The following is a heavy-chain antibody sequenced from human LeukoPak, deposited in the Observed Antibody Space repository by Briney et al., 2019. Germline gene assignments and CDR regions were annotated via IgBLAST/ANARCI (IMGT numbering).Heavy chain of an antibody. Sequence: GESLKISCKGSGYSFTSYWIGWVRQMPGKGLEWMGIIYPGDSDTRYSPSFEGQVTISADKSIRTAYLQWSSLKASDTAMYYCARLRVVTIVPDAFDIWGQGTMVTVSS. J-gene: IGHJ3*02. CDR3: ARLRVVTIVPDAFDI. CDR1: GYSFTSYW. V-gene: IGHV5-51*01. CDR2: IYPGDSDT. D-gene: IGHD3-9*01.